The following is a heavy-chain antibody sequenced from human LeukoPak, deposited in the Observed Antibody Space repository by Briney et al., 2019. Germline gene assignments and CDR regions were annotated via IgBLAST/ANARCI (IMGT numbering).Heavy chain of an antibody. CDR3: VREADTAMGSEVFDY. J-gene: IGHJ4*02. Sequence: PGGSLRLSCESSGFTFTNHAMHWVRQAPGKGLEWVSSISGSGEMRQYADSVKGRLTISRDNSKSTVYLQMNSLGAEDTAVYYCVREADTAMGSEVFDYWGQGTLVTVSS. D-gene: IGHD5-18*01. V-gene: IGHV3-23*01. CDR1: GFTFTNHA. CDR2: ISGSGEMR.